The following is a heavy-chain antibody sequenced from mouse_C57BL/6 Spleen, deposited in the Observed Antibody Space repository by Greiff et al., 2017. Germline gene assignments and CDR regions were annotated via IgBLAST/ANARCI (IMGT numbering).Heavy chain of an antibody. CDR3: ARFYGSSYWYFDG. V-gene: IGHV1-64*01. Sequence: QVQLKQPGAELVKPGASVKLSCKASGYTFTSYWMHWVKQRPGQGLEWIGMIHPNSGSTNYNEKFKSKATLTVDKSSSTAYMQLSSLTSEDSAVYYCARFYGSSYWYFDGWGTGTTVTVSS. CDR2: IHPNSGST. J-gene: IGHJ1*03. CDR1: GYTFTSYW. D-gene: IGHD1-1*01.